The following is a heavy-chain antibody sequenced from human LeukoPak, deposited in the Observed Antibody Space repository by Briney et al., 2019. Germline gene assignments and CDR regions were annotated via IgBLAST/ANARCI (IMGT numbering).Heavy chain of an antibody. CDR3: AMILAGSINWFDP. CDR1: GGSVSSGSYY. J-gene: IGHJ5*02. Sequence: PSETLSLTCTVSGGSVSSGSYYWSWIRQPPGKGLEWIGYIYYSGSTNYNPSLKSRVTISVDTSKNQFSLKLSSVTAADTAVYYCAMILAGSINWFDPWGQGTLVTVSS. CDR2: IYYSGST. D-gene: IGHD6-19*01. V-gene: IGHV4-61*01.